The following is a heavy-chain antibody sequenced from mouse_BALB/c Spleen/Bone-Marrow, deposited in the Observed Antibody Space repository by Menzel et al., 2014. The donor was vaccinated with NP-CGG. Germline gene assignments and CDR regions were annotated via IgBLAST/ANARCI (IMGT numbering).Heavy chain of an antibody. J-gene: IGHJ4*01. Sequence: EVKLQESGGGLVQPGGSLNLSCAASGFDFSRYWMSWARQAPGKGQEWIGEINPGSSTINYTPSLKDKFIIARDNAKNTLYLQMSKVRSEDTAHYYCARSANYALDYWGQGTSVTVSS. CDR3: ARSANYALDY. CDR2: INPGSSTI. CDR1: GFDFSRYW. V-gene: IGHV4-2*02.